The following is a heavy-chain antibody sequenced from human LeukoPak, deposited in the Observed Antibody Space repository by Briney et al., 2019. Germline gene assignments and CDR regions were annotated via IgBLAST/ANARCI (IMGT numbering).Heavy chain of an antibody. CDR1: GGSISSYY. CDR3: ARRHYDILTGYYPKGDDAFDI. Sequence: SETLSLTCTVSGGSISSYYWSWIRQPPGKGLEWIGYIYYSGSTNYNLSLKSRVTISVDTSKNRFSLKLSSVSAADTAVYYCARRHYDILTGYYPKGDDAFDIWGQGTMVTVSS. D-gene: IGHD3-9*01. J-gene: IGHJ3*02. CDR2: IYYSGST. V-gene: IGHV4-59*08.